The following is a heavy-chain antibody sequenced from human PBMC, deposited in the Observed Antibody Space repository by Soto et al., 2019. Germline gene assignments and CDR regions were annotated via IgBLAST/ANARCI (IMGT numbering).Heavy chain of an antibody. V-gene: IGHV3-23*01. D-gene: IGHD3-10*01. CDR1: GFTFSSYA. CDR3: AKGGSGSYYNPSSYYYYGMDV. Sequence: PGGSLRLSCAASGFTFSSYAMSWVRQAPGKGLEWVSAISGSGGSTYYAESVKGRFTISRDNSKNTLYLQMNSLRAEDTAVYYCAKGGSGSYYNPSSYYYYGMDVWGQGTTVTVSS. CDR2: ISGSGGST. J-gene: IGHJ6*02.